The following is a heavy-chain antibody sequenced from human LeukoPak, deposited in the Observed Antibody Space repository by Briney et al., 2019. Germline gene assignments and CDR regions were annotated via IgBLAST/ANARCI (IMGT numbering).Heavy chain of an antibody. CDR3: ARSKTVAGTRWFDP. Sequence: GGSPRLSCAASGFTFSSYSMNWVRQAPGKGLEWVSSISSSSSYIYYADSVKGRFTISRDNAKNSLYLQMNSLRAEDTAVYYCARSKTVAGTRWFDPWGQGTLVTVSS. V-gene: IGHV3-21*01. CDR1: GFTFSSYS. CDR2: ISSSSSYI. J-gene: IGHJ5*02. D-gene: IGHD6-19*01.